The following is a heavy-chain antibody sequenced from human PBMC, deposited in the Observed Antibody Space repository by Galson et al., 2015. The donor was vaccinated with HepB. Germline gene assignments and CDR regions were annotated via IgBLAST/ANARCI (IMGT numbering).Heavy chain of an antibody. Sequence: SVKVSCKASGYTFTSYGISWVRQAPGQGLEWMGWISAYNGNTNYAQKLQGRVTMTTDTSTSTAYMELRSLRSDDTAVYYCARDLHGDIVVVPAAAYPGKAFDIWGQGTMVTVSS. D-gene: IGHD2-2*01. CDR2: ISAYNGNT. J-gene: IGHJ3*02. CDR1: GYTFTSYG. V-gene: IGHV1-18*01. CDR3: ARDLHGDIVVVPAAAYPGKAFDI.